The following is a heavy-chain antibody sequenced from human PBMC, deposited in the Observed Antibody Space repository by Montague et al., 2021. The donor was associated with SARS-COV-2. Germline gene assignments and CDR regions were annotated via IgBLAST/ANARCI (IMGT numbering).Heavy chain of an antibody. J-gene: IGHJ6*02. V-gene: IGHV4-39*07. CDR1: ISSSRYY. CDR3: ARGRWEPVLGVIDYGYGMDV. D-gene: IGHD3-22*01. CDR2: MYYNRNT. Sequence: SETLSLTCTVSISSSRYYRDWIRQPPGKRLEGIGSMYYNRNTYXXXPPXXXVTITVDTSKNQFSLKLSSVTTADTTVYYCARGRWEPVLGVIDYGYGMDVWGQGPTVTVS.